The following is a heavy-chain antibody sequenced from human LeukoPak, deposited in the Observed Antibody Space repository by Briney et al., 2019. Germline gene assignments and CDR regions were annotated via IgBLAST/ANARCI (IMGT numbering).Heavy chain of an antibody. D-gene: IGHD6-13*01. Sequence: PSETLSLTCTVSGGSISSYYWSWIRQPPGKGLEWIGYIYYSGSTNYNPSLKSRVTISVDTSKNQFSLKLSSVTAADTAVYYCARDIAAAGTHGPYYIDVWGKGTTVTVSS. CDR2: IYYSGST. CDR3: ARDIAAAGTHGPYYIDV. J-gene: IGHJ6*03. V-gene: IGHV4-59*01. CDR1: GGSISSYY.